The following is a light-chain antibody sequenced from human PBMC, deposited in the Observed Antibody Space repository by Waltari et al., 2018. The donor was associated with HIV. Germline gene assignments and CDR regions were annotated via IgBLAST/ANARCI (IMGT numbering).Light chain of an antibody. CDR2: GAS. CDR1: QSVGSN. V-gene: IGKV3-15*01. CDR3: QQYNNWPLT. J-gene: IGKJ4*02. Sequence: EIVMTQSPATRSVAPGERATLSCRASQSVGSNLAWYQQKPGQAPRLLIYGASTRATGFPARFSGSGSGTEFTLTISSLQSEDFAVYYCQQYNNWPLTFGGGTKVDIK.